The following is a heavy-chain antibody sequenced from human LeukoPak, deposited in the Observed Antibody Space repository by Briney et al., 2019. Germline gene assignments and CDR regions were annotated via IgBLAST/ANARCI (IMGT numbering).Heavy chain of an antibody. CDR3: ATSTVTTGDLDY. Sequence: PSETLSLTCAVSGGSISSNNWWTWVRQPPGKGLEWIGEISHSGSTNYNPSLKSRATISVDKPKNQFSLKLSSVTAADTAVYYCATSTVTTGDLDYWGQGTLVTVSS. V-gene: IGHV4-4*02. D-gene: IGHD4-17*01. CDR1: GGSISSNNW. J-gene: IGHJ4*02. CDR2: ISHSGST.